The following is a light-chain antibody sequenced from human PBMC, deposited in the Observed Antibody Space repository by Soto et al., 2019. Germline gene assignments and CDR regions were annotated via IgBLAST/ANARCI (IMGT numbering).Light chain of an antibody. Sequence: DIRMTQSPSSLSASVGDRVTITCRASQSISSYLNWYQQKPGKAPKLLIYAASSLQSGVPSRFSGSGSGTDFTLTISSLQPEDFATYYCQQSYSTPPWTFGQVTKVDIK. CDR2: AAS. J-gene: IGKJ1*01. CDR1: QSISSY. V-gene: IGKV1-39*01. CDR3: QQSYSTPPWT.